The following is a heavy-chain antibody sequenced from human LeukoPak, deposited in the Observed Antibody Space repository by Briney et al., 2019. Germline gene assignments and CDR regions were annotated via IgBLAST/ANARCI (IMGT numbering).Heavy chain of an antibody. CDR3: ARDGARITMIVVGYYYYMDV. J-gene: IGHJ6*03. Sequence: GGALRLSCVASGFTFSRHAMHWVRQAPGKGLEWVAVISYDGSNKYYADSVKGRFTISRDNSKNTLYLQMNSLRAEDTAVYYCARDGARITMIVVGYYYYMDVWGKGTTVTVSS. D-gene: IGHD3-22*01. CDR1: GFTFSRHA. V-gene: IGHV3-30-3*01. CDR2: ISYDGSNK.